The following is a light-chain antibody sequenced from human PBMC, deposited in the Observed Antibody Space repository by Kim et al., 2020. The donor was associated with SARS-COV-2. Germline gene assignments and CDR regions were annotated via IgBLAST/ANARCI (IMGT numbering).Light chain of an antibody. V-gene: IGLV6-57*03. Sequence: GTTVTISGTRSSGSISSNYVQWYQQHPGSAPTTVIYEDNQRPSGVPDRFSGSIDSSSNSASLTISGLKTEDEADYYCQSYDSSNRVFGGGTQLTVL. CDR1: SGSISSNY. CDR3: QSYDSSNRV. J-gene: IGLJ3*02. CDR2: EDN.